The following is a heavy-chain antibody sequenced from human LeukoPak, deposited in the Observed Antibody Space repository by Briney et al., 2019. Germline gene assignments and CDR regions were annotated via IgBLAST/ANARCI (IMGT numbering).Heavy chain of an antibody. V-gene: IGHV4-4*07. CDR3: ARNTYSSGWPRPIQNYYYYYMDV. Sequence: PSETLSLTCTVSGGSISSYYWSWIRQPAGKGLEWIGRIYTSGSTNYNPSLKSRVTMSVDTSKNQFSLKLSSVTAADTAVYYCARNTYSSGWPRPIQNYYYYYMDVWGKGTTVTISS. CDR1: GGSISSYY. CDR2: IYTSGST. D-gene: IGHD6-19*01. J-gene: IGHJ6*03.